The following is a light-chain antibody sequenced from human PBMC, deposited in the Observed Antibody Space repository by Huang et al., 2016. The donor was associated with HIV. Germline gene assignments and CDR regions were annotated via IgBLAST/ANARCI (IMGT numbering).Light chain of an antibody. CDR2: AAS. CDR3: QQCYNTWWT. V-gene: IGKV1-39*01. CDR1: QKINSV. Sequence: DIQLTQSPSSLSATVGDRVTITCRASQKINSVLDRYKQTPGKAPNLLIYAASSLQIGVPSRFSGSGSGTDFTLTISGLQPVDLGTYYCQQCYNTWWTFGQGTTVEIK. J-gene: IGKJ1*01.